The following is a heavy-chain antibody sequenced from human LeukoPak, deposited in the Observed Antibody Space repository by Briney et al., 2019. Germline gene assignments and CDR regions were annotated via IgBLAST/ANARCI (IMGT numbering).Heavy chain of an antibody. CDR3: ARLGYSYGHYFDY. CDR2: FSYSGST. J-gene: IGHJ4*02. Sequence: SETLSLTCTVSGGSISSSNYYWGWIRQPPGKGLEWIGSFSYSGSTYYNPSLKSRVTMSVDTSKNQFSLKLSSVTAADTAVYYCARLGYSYGHYFDYWGQGTLVTVSS. V-gene: IGHV4-39*07. D-gene: IGHD5-18*01. CDR1: GGSISSSNYY.